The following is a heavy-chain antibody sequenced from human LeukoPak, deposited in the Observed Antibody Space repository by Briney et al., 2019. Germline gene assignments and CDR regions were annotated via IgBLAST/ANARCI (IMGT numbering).Heavy chain of an antibody. CDR2: IYYSGST. CDR3: ARHPPWNSYYFDY. CDR1: GGSISSYY. Sequence: SETLSLTCTVSGGSISSYYWSWIRQPPGKGLEWIGYIYYSGSTNYNPSLKSRVTISVDTSKNQFSLKLSSVTAADMAVYYCARHPPWNSYYFDYWGQGTLVTVSS. V-gene: IGHV4-59*08. D-gene: IGHD1-1*01. J-gene: IGHJ4*02.